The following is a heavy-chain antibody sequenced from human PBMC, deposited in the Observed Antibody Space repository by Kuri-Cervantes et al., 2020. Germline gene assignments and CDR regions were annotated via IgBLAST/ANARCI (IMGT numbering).Heavy chain of an antibody. J-gene: IGHJ4*02. Sequence: ASVKVSCKASGYTFISYAMHWVRQAPGQRLEWIGWINGGNGNTKYSQKFQGRVTITRDASASTAYMELSSLRSEDTAVYYCARRPVSVTYDFDYWGQGTLVTVSS. CDR2: INGGNGNT. V-gene: IGHV1-3*01. CDR1: GYTFISYA. D-gene: IGHD4-17*01. CDR3: ARRPVSVTYDFDY.